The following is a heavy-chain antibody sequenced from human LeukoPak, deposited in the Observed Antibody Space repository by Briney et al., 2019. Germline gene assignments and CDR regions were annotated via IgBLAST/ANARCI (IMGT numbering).Heavy chain of an antibody. D-gene: IGHD3-10*01. Sequence: GASVKVSCKASGYTFTSYGIKWVRQAPGQGLEWMGWISAYTGNTNYAQKLQGRVTMTTDTSTSSAYMELRSLRSDDTAVYYCARAKLLLLPRDYWGQGTLVTVSS. V-gene: IGHV1-18*01. CDR2: ISAYTGNT. CDR3: ARAKLLLLPRDY. J-gene: IGHJ4*02. CDR1: GYTFTSYG.